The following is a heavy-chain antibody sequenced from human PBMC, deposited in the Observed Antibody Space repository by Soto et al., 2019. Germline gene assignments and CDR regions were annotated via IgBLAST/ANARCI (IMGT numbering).Heavy chain of an antibody. D-gene: IGHD1-26*01. J-gene: IGHJ4*02. CDR2: IYYSGST. V-gene: IGHV4-39*01. CDR1: GGSISSSSYY. Sequence: SETLSLTCTVSGGSISSSSYYWGWIRQPPGKGLEWIGSIYYSGSTYYNPSLKSRVTISVDTSKNQFSLKLSSVTAADTAVYYCARRPVVAYSGSSGELYWGQGTLVTVSS. CDR3: ARRPVVAYSGSSGELY.